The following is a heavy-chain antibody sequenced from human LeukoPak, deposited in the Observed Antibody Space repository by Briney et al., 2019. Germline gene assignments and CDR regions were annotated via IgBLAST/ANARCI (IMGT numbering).Heavy chain of an antibody. J-gene: IGHJ4*02. D-gene: IGHD3-10*01. V-gene: IGHV1-69*06. CDR3: ARDWQTSGFDY. CDR1: GGTFSSYA. CDR2: IIPIFGTA. Sequence: ASVKVSCKASGGTFSSYASSWVRQAPGQELEWMGGIIPIFGTANYAQKFQDRVTITQDTSANTAYLELSGLRSEDTAVYYCARDWQTSGFDYWGLGTLLIVSS.